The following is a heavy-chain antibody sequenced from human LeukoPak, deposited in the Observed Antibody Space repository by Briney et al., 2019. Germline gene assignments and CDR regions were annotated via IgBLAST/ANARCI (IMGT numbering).Heavy chain of an antibody. CDR3: TRYYYTSGSYGELNY. J-gene: IGHJ4*02. Sequence: GGSLRLSCAASGFTFNNAWMNWVRQAPGKGLEWVGRTKSKTAGGTIDYAAPVKGRFTISRDDSKNTLYLQMNSLKIEDTAVYYCTRYYYTSGSYGELNYWGQGTLVTVSS. CDR1: GFTFNNAW. CDR2: TKSKTAGGTI. V-gene: IGHV3-15*01. D-gene: IGHD3-10*01.